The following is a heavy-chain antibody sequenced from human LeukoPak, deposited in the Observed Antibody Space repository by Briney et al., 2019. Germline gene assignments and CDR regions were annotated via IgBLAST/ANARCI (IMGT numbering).Heavy chain of an antibody. D-gene: IGHD3-22*01. CDR3: ARESDSSASGGY. V-gene: IGHV3-48*04. Sequence: GGSLRLSCAASGFTFSSYSMNWVRQAPGKGLEWVSYISTSSSTIYYADSVKGRFTISRDNAKNSLYLQMNRLRAEDAAVYYCARESDSSASGGYWGQGTLVTVSS. J-gene: IGHJ4*02. CDR1: GFTFSSYS. CDR2: ISTSSSTI.